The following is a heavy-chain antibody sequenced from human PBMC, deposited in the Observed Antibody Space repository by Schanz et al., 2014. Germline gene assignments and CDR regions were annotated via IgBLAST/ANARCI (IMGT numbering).Heavy chain of an antibody. CDR3: VRDSFFAFDY. Sequence: EVQLVQSGGGLVQPGGSLKLSCAASGLIFSNYAMSCVRQAPGRGLEWVSIIFTDGRTYYADSVKGRFTMSRDNAKNSVFLQMNSLRAEDTAVYYCVRDSFFAFDYWGQGTLVTVSS. CDR2: IIFTDGRT. CDR1: GLIFSNYA. V-gene: IGHV3-23*03. D-gene: IGHD3-3*01. J-gene: IGHJ4*02.